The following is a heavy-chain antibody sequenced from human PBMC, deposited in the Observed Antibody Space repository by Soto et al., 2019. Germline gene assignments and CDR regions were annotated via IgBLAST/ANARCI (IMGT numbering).Heavy chain of an antibody. CDR2: VKSDGTTA. CDR1: VFAFTSYW. CDR3: ASLFASTYYPRRFDF. D-gene: IGHD1-26*01. V-gene: IGHV3-74*01. J-gene: IGHJ4*02. Sequence: PVGSLRLSCESSVFAFTSYWMHWVRQAPGKWLVWVAGVKSDGTTATYADSVRGRFTISRDNAKNTLYLQMSSLSAEDTAVYYCASLFASTYYPRRFDFWGQGTQVIVSS.